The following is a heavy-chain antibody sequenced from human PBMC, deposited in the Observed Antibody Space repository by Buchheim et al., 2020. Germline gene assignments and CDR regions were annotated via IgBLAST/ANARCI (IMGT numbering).Heavy chain of an antibody. CDR2: INHSGST. CDR1: GGSFSGYY. J-gene: IGHJ6*02. Sequence: QVQLQQWGAGLLKPSETLSLTCAVYGGSFSGYYWSWIRQPPGKGLEWIGEINHSGSTNYNPSLKSRVTISVDTSKNQFSLQLSSVTAADTAVYYCARSDGSYYFGLYYYYGMDVWGQGTT. V-gene: IGHV4-34*01. CDR3: ARSDGSYYFGLYYYYGMDV. D-gene: IGHD1-26*01.